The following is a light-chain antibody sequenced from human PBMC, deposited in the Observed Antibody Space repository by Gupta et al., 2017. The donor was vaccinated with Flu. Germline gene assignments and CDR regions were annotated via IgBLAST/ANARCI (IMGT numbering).Light chain of an antibody. J-gene: IGKJ1*01. V-gene: IGKV1-39*01. CDR3: QQTNNSPWT. CDR1: QQINLY. CDR2: SGS. Sequence: PPSRSASGGNTVTITCRARQQINLYLNWYQHRPGKAPRLLISSGSTRRDGVPPRFRGRGFGTDFFLTISSLQPDDSATYFCQQTNNSPWTFGQGTKVEIK.